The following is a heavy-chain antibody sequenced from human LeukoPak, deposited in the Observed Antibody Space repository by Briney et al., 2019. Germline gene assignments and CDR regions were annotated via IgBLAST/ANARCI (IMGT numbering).Heavy chain of an antibody. CDR2: ISGSGGST. CDR1: GFIFSSYA. CDR3: AKSQQSRGQLAVDY. Sequence: GGSLRLPCAASGFIFSSYAMSWVRQAPGKGLEWVSAISGSGGSTYYADSVKGRFTISRDNSKNTLYLQMNSLRAEDTAVYYCAKSQQSRGQLAVDYWGQGTLVPVSS. V-gene: IGHV3-23*01. J-gene: IGHJ4*02. D-gene: IGHD6-6*01.